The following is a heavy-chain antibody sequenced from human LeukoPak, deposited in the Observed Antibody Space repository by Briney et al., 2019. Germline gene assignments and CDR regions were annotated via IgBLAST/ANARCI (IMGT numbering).Heavy chain of an antibody. CDR3: ARVASSSYYYYGMDV. V-gene: IGHV3-53*04. D-gene: IGHD6-13*01. CDR2: IYSGGST. CDR1: GFTFSSYA. J-gene: IGHJ6*02. Sequence: PGGSLRLSCAASGFTFSSYAMSWVRQAPGKGLEWVSVIYSGGSTYYADSVKGRFAISRHNSKNTLYLQMNSLRAEDTAVYYCARVASSSYYYYGMDVWGQGTTVTVSS.